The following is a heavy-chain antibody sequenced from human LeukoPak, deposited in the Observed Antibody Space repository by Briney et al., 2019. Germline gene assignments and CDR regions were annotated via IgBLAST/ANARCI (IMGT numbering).Heavy chain of an antibody. CDR3: NFDY. CDR2: INPHSGGT. J-gene: IGHJ4*02. D-gene: IGHD3-10*02. CDR1: GFIFTGYY. V-gene: IGHV1-2*02. Sequence: ASVKVSCKASGFIFTGYYIHWVRQAPGQGLEWMGYINPHSGGTNSPQKFQGRVTMTTDTSIISDDTAMYYCVREGNELLSKNFDYWGQGTLVTVSS.